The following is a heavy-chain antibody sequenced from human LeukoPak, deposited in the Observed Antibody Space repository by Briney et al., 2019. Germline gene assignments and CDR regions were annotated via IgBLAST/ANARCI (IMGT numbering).Heavy chain of an antibody. CDR1: GGSISSGSYY. V-gene: IGHV4-61*02. J-gene: IGHJ3*02. Sequence: PSETLSLTCTVSGGSISSGSYYWSWIRQPAGKGLEWIGRIYTSGSTNYNPSLKSRVTISVDTSKNQFSLKLSSVTAADTAVCYCARGGYGDAFDIWGQGTMVTVSS. CDR2: IYTSGST. CDR3: ARGGYGDAFDI. D-gene: IGHD5-12*01.